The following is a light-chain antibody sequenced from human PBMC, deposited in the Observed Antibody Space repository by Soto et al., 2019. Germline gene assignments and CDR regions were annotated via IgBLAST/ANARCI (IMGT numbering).Light chain of an antibody. J-gene: IGLJ2*01. Sequence: SYELTQPPSVSVAPGQTARLTCGGNNIVGRSVHWYQQKPGQAPVMVVYDDSDRPSGIPERFSGSNSGNTATLVISRVEGGDEADYYCQVWDTDSHHLFGGGTKLTVL. CDR1: NIVGRS. V-gene: IGLV3-21*02. CDR3: QVWDTDSHHL. CDR2: DDS.